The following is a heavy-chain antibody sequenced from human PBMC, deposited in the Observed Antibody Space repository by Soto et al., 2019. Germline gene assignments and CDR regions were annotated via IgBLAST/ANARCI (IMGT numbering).Heavy chain of an antibody. Sequence: PSETLSLTCTVSGGSISSYYWSWIRQPPGKGLEWIGYIYYSGSTNYNPSLKSRVTISVDTSKNQFSLKLSSVTAADTAVYYCARGAMRWELLYWGQGTLVTVSS. CDR1: GGSISSYY. D-gene: IGHD1-26*01. CDR2: IYYSGST. J-gene: IGHJ4*02. V-gene: IGHV4-59*01. CDR3: ARGAMRWELLY.